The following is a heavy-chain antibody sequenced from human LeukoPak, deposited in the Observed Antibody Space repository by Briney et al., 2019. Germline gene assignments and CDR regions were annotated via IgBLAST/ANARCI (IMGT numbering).Heavy chain of an antibody. CDR3: ARDRYGMDV. CDR1: GGSISGGGYY. V-gene: IGHV4-31*03. Sequence: SETLSLTCTGSGGSISGGGYYWSWIRQHPGKGLEWIGYIYYSGNTYYNPSLKSRVTISVDTSKNQFSLKLSSVTAADTAVYFCARDRYGMDVWGQGTTVTVSS. J-gene: IGHJ6*02. CDR2: IYYSGNT.